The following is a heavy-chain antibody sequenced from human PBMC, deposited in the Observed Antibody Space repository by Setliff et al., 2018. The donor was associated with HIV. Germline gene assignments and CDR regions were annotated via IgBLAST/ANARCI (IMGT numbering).Heavy chain of an antibody. D-gene: IGHD3-22*01. Sequence: ASVKVSCKASGDTFTNYGISWVRQAPGQGLEWMGWISTYNGNTNYAQKLQGRVTMTTDRSTSTAYMELRSLRSDDTAVYYCARQHYFDSGGLGAFDIWGQGTMVTVS. CDR2: ISTYNGNT. CDR1: GDTFTNYG. CDR3: ARQHYFDSGGLGAFDI. J-gene: IGHJ3*02. V-gene: IGHV1-18*01.